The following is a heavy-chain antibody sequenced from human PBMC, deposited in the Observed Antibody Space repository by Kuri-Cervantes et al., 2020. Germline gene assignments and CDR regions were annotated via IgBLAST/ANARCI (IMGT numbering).Heavy chain of an antibody. J-gene: IGHJ6*02. V-gene: IGHV1-18*01. D-gene: IGHD3-22*01. Sequence: ASVKVSCKASGYTFTSYGISWVRQAPGQGLEWMGWISAYSGNTNYAQKLQGRVTMTTDTSTSTAYMELRSLRSDDTAVYYCARGYYDSSGYYYPYYYGMDVWGQGTTVTVSS. CDR1: GYTFTSYG. CDR3: ARGYYDSSGYYYPYYYGMDV. CDR2: ISAYSGNT.